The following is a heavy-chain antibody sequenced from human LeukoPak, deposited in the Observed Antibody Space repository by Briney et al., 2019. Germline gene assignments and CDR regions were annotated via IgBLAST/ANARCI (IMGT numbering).Heavy chain of an antibody. CDR3: ARVGRRDGYNYDVRAFDI. J-gene: IGHJ3*02. CDR2: IYYRGST. CDR1: GGSISSYY. D-gene: IGHD5-24*01. V-gene: IGHV4-59*01. Sequence: SETLSLTCTVSGGSISSYYWSWIRQPPVKGLEWIGYIYYRGSTNYNPSLKSRVTISVDTSKNQFSLKLSSVTAADTAVYYCARVGRRDGYNYDVRAFDIWGQGTMVTVSS.